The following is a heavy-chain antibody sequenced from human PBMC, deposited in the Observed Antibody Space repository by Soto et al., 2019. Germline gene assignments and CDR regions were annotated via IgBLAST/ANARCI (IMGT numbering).Heavy chain of an antibody. CDR2: INPSGGST. CDR1: GYTFTAYY. V-gene: IGHV1-46*01. CDR3: ARGDAGSGSYYIPFDY. J-gene: IGHJ4*02. Sequence: ASVKVSCKAFGYTFTAYYIHWVRQAPGQGLEWMGMINPSGGSTSYVQNFQGRVTMTRDTSTSTVYMELSSLRSEDTAVYYCARGDAGSGSYYIPFDYWGQGTLVTVSS. D-gene: IGHD3-10*01.